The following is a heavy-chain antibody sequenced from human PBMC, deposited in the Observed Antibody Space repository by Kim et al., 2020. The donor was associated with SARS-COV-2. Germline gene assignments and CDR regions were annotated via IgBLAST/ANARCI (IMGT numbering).Heavy chain of an antibody. CDR3: VRDSSGSY. CDR2: TNNDGSST. J-gene: IGHJ4*02. CDR1: GFTFSSHW. Sequence: GGSLRLSCAASGFTFSSHWMHWVRQAPGKGLLWVSGTNNDGSSTAYADSVKGRFTISRDNAKNTLYLQLNSLTVEDMAVYYCVRDSSGSYWGQGTLVTVS. V-gene: IGHV3-74*01. D-gene: IGHD3-22*01.